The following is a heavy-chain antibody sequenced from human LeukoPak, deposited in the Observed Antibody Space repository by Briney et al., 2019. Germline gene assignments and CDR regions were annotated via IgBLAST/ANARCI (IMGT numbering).Heavy chain of an antibody. Sequence: GGSLRLSCGASGFTFSSYWMSWVRQAPGKGLEWVANMKEDGSDKNYVDSVKGRFTISRDNAKNSLYLQMNSLRAEDTAVYYCARESWSSLTWGQGTLVTVSS. CDR2: MKEDGSDK. J-gene: IGHJ5*02. D-gene: IGHD3-3*01. CDR1: GFTFSSYW. CDR3: ARESWSSLT. V-gene: IGHV3-7*01.